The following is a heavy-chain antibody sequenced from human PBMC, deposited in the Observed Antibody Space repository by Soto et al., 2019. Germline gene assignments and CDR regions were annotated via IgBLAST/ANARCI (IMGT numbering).Heavy chain of an antibody. Sequence: QVQLVQSGAEVRKPGASVKVSCKASGYIFTTFGIGWVRQAPGQGLEWMGWISAYNGNRNFAQNVRDRVTMTTDTSTTTAHMELRSLISDGTAGYYYACDGGTGLDYLGQGTLVTVPS. CDR2: ISAYNGNR. J-gene: IGHJ4*02. D-gene: IGHD1-1*01. CDR1: GYIFTTFG. V-gene: IGHV1-18*01. CDR3: ACDGGTGLDY.